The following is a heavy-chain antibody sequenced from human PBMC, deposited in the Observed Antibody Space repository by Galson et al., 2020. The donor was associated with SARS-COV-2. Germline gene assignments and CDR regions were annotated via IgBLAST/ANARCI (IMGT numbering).Heavy chain of an antibody. V-gene: IGHV3-21*01. CDR2: ISSSSSYI. CDR1: GLTFSSYS. D-gene: IGHD2-2*01. Sequence: GGSLRLSCAASGLTFSSYSMNWVRQAPGKGLEWVSSISSSSSYIYYADSVKGRFTISRDNAKNSLYLQMNSLRAEDTAVYYCASEAGYCSSTPTVICYYYMDVWGKGTTVTVSS. CDR3: ASEAGYCSSTPTVICYYYMDV. J-gene: IGHJ6*03.